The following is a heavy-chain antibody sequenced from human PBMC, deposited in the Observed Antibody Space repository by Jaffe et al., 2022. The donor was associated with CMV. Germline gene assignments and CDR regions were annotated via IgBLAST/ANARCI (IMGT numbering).Heavy chain of an antibody. D-gene: IGHD4-4*01. CDR3: AKDRHSNLPQFNWFDP. Sequence: EVQLLESGGGLGQPGGSLRLSCAASGFTFSSYAMSWVRQAPGKGLEWVSAISGSDGRTYYADSVKGRFTISRDNSRNTLYLQMNSLRAEDTAVYYCAKDRHSNLPQFNWFDPWGQGTLVTVSS. CDR2: ISGSDGRT. V-gene: IGHV3-23*01. CDR1: GFTFSSYA. J-gene: IGHJ5*02.